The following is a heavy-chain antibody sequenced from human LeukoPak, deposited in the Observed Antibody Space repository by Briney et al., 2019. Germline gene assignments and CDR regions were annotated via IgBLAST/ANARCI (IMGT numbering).Heavy chain of an antibody. CDR3: ARSVAGTVRNWFDP. CDR1: GGSFSGYY. Sequence: PSETLSLTCAVYGGSFSGYYWSWIRQPPGKGLEWIGEINHSGSTNYNPSLKSRVTISVDTSKNQFSLKLSSVTAADTAVYYCARSVAGTVRNWFDPWGQGTLVTVSS. V-gene: IGHV4-34*01. D-gene: IGHD6-19*01. CDR2: INHSGST. J-gene: IGHJ5*02.